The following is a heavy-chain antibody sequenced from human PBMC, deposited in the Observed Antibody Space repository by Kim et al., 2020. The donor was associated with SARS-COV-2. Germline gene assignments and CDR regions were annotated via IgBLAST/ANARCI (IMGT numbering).Heavy chain of an antibody. CDR3: ARDVRGYYDSTGYYQYYDY. CDR2: IYYSGST. Sequence: SETLSLTCTVSGGSISSSSYYWGWIRQPPGKGLEWIGSIYYSGSTYYNPSLKSRVTISVDTSKNQFSLKLSSVTAADTAVYYCARDVRGYYDSTGYYQYYDYWGQGTLVTVSS. CDR1: GGSISSSSYY. V-gene: IGHV4-39*02. D-gene: IGHD3-22*01. J-gene: IGHJ4*02.